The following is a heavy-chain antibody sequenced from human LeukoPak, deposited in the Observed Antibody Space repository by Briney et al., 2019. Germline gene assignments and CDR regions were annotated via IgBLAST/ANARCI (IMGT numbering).Heavy chain of an antibody. CDR2: ISSNGGST. D-gene: IGHD1-26*01. V-gene: IGHV3-64*01. J-gene: IGHJ3*02. CDR1: GFTFSSYA. Sequence: PGGSLRLSCAASGFTFSSYAMHWVRQAPGKGLEYVSAISSNGGSTYYANSVKGRFTISRDNSKNTPYLQMGSLRAEDMAVYYCAREGARYQRAFDIWGQGTMVTVSS. CDR3: AREGARYQRAFDI.